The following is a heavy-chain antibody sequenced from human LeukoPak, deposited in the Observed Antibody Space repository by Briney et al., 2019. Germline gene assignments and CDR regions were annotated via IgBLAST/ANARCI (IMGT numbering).Heavy chain of an antibody. CDR1: GFTFSSYE. CDR3: ARGGTGATKRYYFYGMDV. D-gene: IGHD1-26*01. CDR2: ISSSGSSI. V-gene: IGHV3-48*03. J-gene: IGHJ6*02. Sequence: GGSLRLSCAASGFTFSSYEMNWVRQAPGKGLEWVSHISSSGSSIYYADSVKGRFTISRDNAKNSLYLQMNSLRAEDTAVYYCARGGTGATKRYYFYGMDVRGQGTTVTVSS.